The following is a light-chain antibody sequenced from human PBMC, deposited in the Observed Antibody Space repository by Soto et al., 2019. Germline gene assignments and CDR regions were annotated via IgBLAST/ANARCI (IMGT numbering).Light chain of an antibody. CDR1: SSDVGGYNY. J-gene: IGLJ2*01. V-gene: IGLV2-14*01. Sequence: QSVLTQPASVSGSPGQSITIPCTGTSSDVGGYNYVSWYQQHPGKAPKLMIYDVSNRPSGVSNRFSGSKSGNTASLTISGLQAEDEADYYCSSYTSSSYVVFGGGTKLTVL. CDR3: SSYTSSSYVV. CDR2: DVS.